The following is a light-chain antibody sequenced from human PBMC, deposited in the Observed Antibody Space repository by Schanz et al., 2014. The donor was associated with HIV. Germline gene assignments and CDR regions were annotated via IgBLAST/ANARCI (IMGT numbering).Light chain of an antibody. CDR3: QQYNSWPRT. J-gene: IGKJ1*01. CDR1: QSVSSN. V-gene: IGKV3-15*01. Sequence: EIVMTQSPATLSVSPGERAILSCRASQSVSSNLAWYQQKPGQAPRLLIFGASTRATGIPASFSGSGSGAEFTLTISSLQSEDFAVYYCQQYNSWPRTFGQGTKVEI. CDR2: GAS.